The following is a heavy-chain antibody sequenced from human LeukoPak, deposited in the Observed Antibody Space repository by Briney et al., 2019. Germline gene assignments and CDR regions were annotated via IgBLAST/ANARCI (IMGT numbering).Heavy chain of an antibody. CDR3: AKDHAVAGIFDY. CDR2: IRYDGSNK. D-gene: IGHD6-19*01. Sequence: GSLRLSCAASGFTFSSYGMHWVRQAPGKGLEWVAFIRYDGSNKYYADSVKGRFTISRDNSKNTLYLQMNSLRAEDTAVYYCAKDHAVAGIFDYWGQGTLVTVSS. J-gene: IGHJ4*02. V-gene: IGHV3-30*02. CDR1: GFTFSSYG.